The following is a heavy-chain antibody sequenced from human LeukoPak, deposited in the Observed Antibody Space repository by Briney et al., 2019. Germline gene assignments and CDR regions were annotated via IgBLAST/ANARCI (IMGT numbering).Heavy chain of an antibody. D-gene: IGHD3-22*01. CDR1: GFTFSSYS. CDR2: ISSSSSYI. Sequence: PGGSLRLSRAASGFTFSSYSMNWVRQAPGKGLEWVSSISSSSSYIYYADSVKGRFTISRDNAKNSLYLQMNSLRAEDTAVYYCAREAGWYYYDSSGPNWFDPWGQGTLVTVSS. CDR3: AREAGWYYYDSSGPNWFDP. V-gene: IGHV3-21*01. J-gene: IGHJ5*02.